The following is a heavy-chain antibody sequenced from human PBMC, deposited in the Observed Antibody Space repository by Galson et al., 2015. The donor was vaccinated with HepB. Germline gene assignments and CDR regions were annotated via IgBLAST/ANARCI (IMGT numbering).Heavy chain of an antibody. Sequence: SLRLSCAASGFTFSSYAMSWVRQAPGKGLEWVSGISGSGGNTYYADSVKGRFTISRDNSKNTLYLQMNSLRAEDTAVYFCAKDRGLRFLEWPRNYYFAMDVWGQGTTVTVSS. CDR2: ISGSGGNT. CDR1: GFTFSSYA. J-gene: IGHJ6*02. D-gene: IGHD3-3*01. CDR3: AKDRGLRFLEWPRNYYFAMDV. V-gene: IGHV3-23*01.